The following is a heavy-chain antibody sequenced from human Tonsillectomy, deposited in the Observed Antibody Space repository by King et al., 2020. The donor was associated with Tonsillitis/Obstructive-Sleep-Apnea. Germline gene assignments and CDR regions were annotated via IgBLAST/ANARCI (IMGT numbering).Heavy chain of an antibody. CDR2: ISSSGITI. V-gene: IGHV3-11*01. J-gene: IGHJ6*03. CDR3: AGGYNYYSYYYTDV. CDR1: GFTFSDYY. Sequence: VQLVESGGGLVKPGRSLRLSCAASGFTFSDYYMTWIRHAPGKGLEWVSYISSSGITIYYADSLKGRLTISRDNAKNSLYLQMNSLRAEDTAVYYCAGGYNYYSYYYTDVWGKGTPVTVSS. D-gene: IGHD5-12*01.